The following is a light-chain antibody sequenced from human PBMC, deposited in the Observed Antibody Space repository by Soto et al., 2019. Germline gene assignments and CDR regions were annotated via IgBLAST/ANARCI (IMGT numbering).Light chain of an antibody. J-gene: IGKJ1*01. V-gene: IGKV3D-15*01. CDR1: QSINSD. CDR3: QQYDSYSSGP. CDR2: GAS. Sequence: EIVMTQSPATLSVSPGGTTRLSCRASQSINSDVASYQQKVGQTPRLLIHGASTRATGIAARFSGSGSGTEFTLTISGLQSEDFANYYCQQYDSYSSGPFGQGTKVDIK.